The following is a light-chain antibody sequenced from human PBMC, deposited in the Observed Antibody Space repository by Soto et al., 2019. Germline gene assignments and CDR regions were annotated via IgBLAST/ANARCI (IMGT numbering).Light chain of an antibody. CDR2: EVK. CDR1: SSDVGGYNY. V-gene: IGLV2-14*01. CDR3: SSYTTTNTYV. J-gene: IGLJ1*01. Sequence: QSALTQPASVSGSTGQSITISCTGTSSDVGGYNYVSWYQQHPGKAPKLMIYEVKNRSSGVSNRFSGSKSGNTASLTISGLQAEDEADYYCSSYTTTNTYVFGTGTKLTVL.